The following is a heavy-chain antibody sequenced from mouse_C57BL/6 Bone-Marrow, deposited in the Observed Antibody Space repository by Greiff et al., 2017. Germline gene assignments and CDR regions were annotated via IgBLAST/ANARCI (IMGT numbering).Heavy chain of an antibody. CDR1: GFNIKDYY. V-gene: IGHV14-2*01. Sequence: EVQGVESGAELVKPGASVNLSCTASGFNIKDYYIHWVKQRTEQGLEWIGRIDPEDGETKYAPKFQDKANITADKSSNTAYLQLSSLTAEYTAVYYCSGSLFCSGTKFWGQGTALPVTS. CDR3: SGSLFCSGTKF. D-gene: IGHD1-1*01. J-gene: IGHJ2*01. CDR2: IDPEDGET.